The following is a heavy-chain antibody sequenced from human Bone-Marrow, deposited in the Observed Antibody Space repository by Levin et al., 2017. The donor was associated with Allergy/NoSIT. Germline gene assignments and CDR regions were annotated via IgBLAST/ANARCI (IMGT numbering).Heavy chain of an antibody. CDR3: AKDSTVTVFSGWFDP. Sequence: SLKISCAASGFTFDDYAMHWVRQAPGKGLEWVSGISWNSGSIGYADSVKGRFTISRDNAKNSLYLQMNSLRAEDTALYYCAKDSTVTVFSGWFDPWGQGTLVTVSS. D-gene: IGHD4-17*01. CDR1: GFTFDDYA. J-gene: IGHJ5*02. CDR2: ISWNSGSI. V-gene: IGHV3-9*01.